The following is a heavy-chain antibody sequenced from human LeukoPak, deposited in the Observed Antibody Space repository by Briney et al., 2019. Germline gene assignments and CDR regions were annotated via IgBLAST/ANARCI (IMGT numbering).Heavy chain of an antibody. CDR3: ARGGGRDGYNYGCPKCFYFDY. Sequence: SVKVSCKASGGTFSSYAISWVRQAPGQGLEWMGGIIPIFGTANYAQKFQGRVTITADESTSTAYMELSSLRSEDTAVYYCARGGGRDGYNYGCPKCFYFDYWGQGTLVTVSS. CDR1: GGTFSSYA. J-gene: IGHJ4*02. CDR2: IIPIFGTA. V-gene: IGHV1-69*13. D-gene: IGHD5-24*01.